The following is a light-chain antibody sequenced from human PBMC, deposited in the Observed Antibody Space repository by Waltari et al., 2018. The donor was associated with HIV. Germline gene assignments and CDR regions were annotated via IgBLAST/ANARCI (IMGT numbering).Light chain of an antibody. CDR1: QSVRSAS. CDR3: QQYAASPLT. V-gene: IGKV3-20*01. Sequence: EIVLTQSPDTLSVSPGERATLSCRASQSVRSASLAGYQQKPGQAPRLLIYGASSRAPGIPDRFSGSGAVTDFILTISRLEPEDCAVYYCQQYAASPLTFGGGTKVEIK. CDR2: GAS. J-gene: IGKJ4*01.